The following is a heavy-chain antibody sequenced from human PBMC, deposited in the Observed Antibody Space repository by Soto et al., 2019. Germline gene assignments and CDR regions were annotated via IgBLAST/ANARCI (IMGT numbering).Heavy chain of an antibody. CDR1: GGSIGSSSYY. CDR3: ARHGGLSSSWPNFDY. J-gene: IGHJ4*02. V-gene: IGHV4-39*01. Sequence: SETLSLTCTVSGGSIGSSSYYWGWIRQPPGKGLEWIGSIYYSGSTYFNPSLKSRVAISVDTSKNQFSLKLSSVTAADTAVYYCARHGGLSSSWPNFDYWGQGTLVTVSS. D-gene: IGHD6-13*01. CDR2: IYYSGST.